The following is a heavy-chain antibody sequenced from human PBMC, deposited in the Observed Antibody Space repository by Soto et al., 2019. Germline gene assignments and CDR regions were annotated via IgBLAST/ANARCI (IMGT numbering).Heavy chain of an antibody. D-gene: IGHD2-21*01. CDR3: ARGPTPFHYSEQYFQH. CDR1: GFTFSSYA. CDR2: ISYDGGNK. Sequence: QVQLVESGGGVVQPGRSLRLSCAASGFTFSSYAMHWVRQAPGKGLEWVAVISYDGGNKYYADSVKGRFTISRDNSKNTLYLQMNSLRAEDTAVYYCARGPTPFHYSEQYFQHWGQGTLVTVSS. J-gene: IGHJ1*01. V-gene: IGHV3-30-3*01.